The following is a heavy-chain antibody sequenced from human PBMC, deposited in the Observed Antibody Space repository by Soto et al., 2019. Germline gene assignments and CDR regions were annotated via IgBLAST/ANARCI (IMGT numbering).Heavy chain of an antibody. CDR1: GFSLATSGVG. D-gene: IGHD2-2*01. V-gene: IGHV2-5*01. CDR3: AHHTITPATNWFDP. Sequence: SGPTLVNPTQTLTLTCTFSGFSLATSGVGVGWIRQPPGKALEWLALIYWNDDKRYSPSLRGRLTITKDTSKNQVVLAMTNMDPVDTATYYCAHHTITPATNWFDPWGLGTLVTVSS. J-gene: IGHJ5*02. CDR2: IYWNDDK.